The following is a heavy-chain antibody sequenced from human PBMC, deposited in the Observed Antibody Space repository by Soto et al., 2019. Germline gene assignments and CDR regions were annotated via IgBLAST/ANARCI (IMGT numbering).Heavy chain of an antibody. Sequence: GGSLRLSCAASGFTFIDYAISWVRQAPGKGLEWVSVISASGGSTYYADSVKGRFTTSRDNSKNTLYLEMNSLRAEDTAVYYCARLDSSSWYLFDPWGQGTLVTVSS. D-gene: IGHD6-13*01. CDR1: GFTFIDYA. J-gene: IGHJ5*02. CDR2: ISASGGST. V-gene: IGHV3-23*01. CDR3: ARLDSSSWYLFDP.